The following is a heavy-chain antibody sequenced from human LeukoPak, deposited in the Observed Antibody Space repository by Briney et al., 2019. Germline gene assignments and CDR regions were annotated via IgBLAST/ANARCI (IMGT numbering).Heavy chain of an antibody. Sequence: GGSLRLSCAASGFSVGTNYMTWVRQAPGKGLEWVSVIYSGDDTYYADSVKGRFTISRDTPKNTLYLQMNSQRADDTARYYCARDTGSGYCSGGRCRAAFDIWGQGTMVTVSS. CDR3: ARDTGSGYCSGGRCRAAFDI. V-gene: IGHV3-53*01. CDR2: IYSGDDT. J-gene: IGHJ3*02. CDR1: GFSVGTNY. D-gene: IGHD2-15*01.